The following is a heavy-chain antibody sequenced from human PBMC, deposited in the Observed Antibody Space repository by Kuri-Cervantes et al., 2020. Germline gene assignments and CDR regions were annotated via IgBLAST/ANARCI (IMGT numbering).Heavy chain of an antibody. D-gene: IGHD2-21*01. J-gene: IGHJ2*01. Sequence: GESLKISCAASGFTVSSNYMSWVRQAPGKGLEWVSVIYSGGSTYYADSVKGRFTISRDNSKNTLYLQMNSLRAEDTAVYYCARDGPGVIREWYFDLWGRGTLVTVSS. V-gene: IGHV3-66*01. CDR1: GFTVSSNY. CDR3: ARDGPGVIREWYFDL. CDR2: IYSGGST.